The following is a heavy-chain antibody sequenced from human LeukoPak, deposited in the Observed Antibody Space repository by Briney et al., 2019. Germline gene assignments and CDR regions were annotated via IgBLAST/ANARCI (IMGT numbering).Heavy chain of an antibody. CDR2: IYPGDSDT. CDR3: ARPAGSGKNYHGIDV. D-gene: IGHD3-10*01. V-gene: IGHV5-51*01. J-gene: IGHJ6*02. Sequence: GESLKISCKGSGYSFISYWIGWVRQMPGKGLEWMGIIYPGDSDTRYSPSFQGQVTISADRSISTAYMQWSSLKASDTAMYYCARPAGSGKNYHGIDVWGQGTTVTVSS. CDR1: GYSFISYW.